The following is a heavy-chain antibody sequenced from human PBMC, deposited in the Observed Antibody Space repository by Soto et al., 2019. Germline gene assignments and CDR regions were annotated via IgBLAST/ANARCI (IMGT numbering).Heavy chain of an antibody. D-gene: IGHD2-21*02. CDR2: IYPGDSDT. CDR3: ARAYCGCDCYWDYYGMDV. V-gene: IGHV5-51*01. CDR1: GYSFTSYW. Sequence: PGESLKISCKGSGYSFTSYWIGWVRQMPGKGLEWMGIIYPGDSDTRYSPSFQGQVTISADKSISTAYLQWSSLKASDTAMYYCARAYCGCDCYWDYYGMDVWGQGTTVPVSS. J-gene: IGHJ6*02.